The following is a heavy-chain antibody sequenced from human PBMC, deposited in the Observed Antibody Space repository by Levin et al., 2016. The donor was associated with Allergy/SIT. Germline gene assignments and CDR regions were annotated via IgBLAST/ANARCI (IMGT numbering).Heavy chain of an antibody. CDR3: AREAMRDSWFFDL. CDR1: GFDVENNY. Sequence: GGSLRLSCAASGFDVENNYLIWVRQPPGKGPEWVAVIYGGGSTYFADSVKDRFAISRDNSRNTVDLQMNSLKVEDTAVYFCAREAMRDSWFFDLWGRGTLVAVAS. D-gene: IGHD3/OR15-3a*01. J-gene: IGHJ2*01. V-gene: IGHV3-66*01. CDR2: IYGGGST.